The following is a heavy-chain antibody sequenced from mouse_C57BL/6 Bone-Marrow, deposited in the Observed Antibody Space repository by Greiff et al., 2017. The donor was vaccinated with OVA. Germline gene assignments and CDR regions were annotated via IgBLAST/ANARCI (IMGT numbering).Heavy chain of an antibody. Sequence: EVQLQQSGPELVKPGASVKISCKASGYTFTDYYMNWVKQSHGKSLEWIGDINPNNGGTSYNQKFKGKATLTVYKSSSTAYMELLSLTSEDSAVYYCARYGDGYAMDYWGQGTSVTVSS. CDR2: INPNNGGT. J-gene: IGHJ4*01. CDR1: GYTFTDYY. CDR3: ARYGDGYAMDY. V-gene: IGHV1-26*01. D-gene: IGHD1-2*01.